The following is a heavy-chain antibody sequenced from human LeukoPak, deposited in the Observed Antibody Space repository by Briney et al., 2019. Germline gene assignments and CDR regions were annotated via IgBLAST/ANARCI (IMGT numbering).Heavy chain of an antibody. CDR3: ARESQPDYGDGFWFDP. CDR2: IYYSGST. CDR1: GGSTSSYY. J-gene: IGHJ5*02. Sequence: SETLSLTSTVSGGSTSSYYGSWIRQPPAKSMECIGYIYYSGSTNCNRSLKSRVTISVDTSKNQFSLKLSSVTAADTAVYYGARESQPDYGDGFWFDPWGQGNLVTVSS. V-gene: IGHV4-59*01. D-gene: IGHD4-17*01.